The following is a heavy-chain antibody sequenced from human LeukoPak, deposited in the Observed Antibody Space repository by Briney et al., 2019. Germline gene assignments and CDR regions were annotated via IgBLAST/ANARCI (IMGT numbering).Heavy chain of an antibody. V-gene: IGHV4-59*08. CDR3: ASGGYLTDAFDI. CDR2: IYYSGST. D-gene: IGHD2-15*01. Sequence: PSETLSLTCTVSGGFISTYYWSWIRQPPGKGLEWIGYIYYSGSTNYNPSLKSRVTISVDTSKNQFSLKLSSVTAADTAVYYCASGGYLTDAFDIWGQGTMVTVSS. CDR1: GGFISTYY. J-gene: IGHJ3*02.